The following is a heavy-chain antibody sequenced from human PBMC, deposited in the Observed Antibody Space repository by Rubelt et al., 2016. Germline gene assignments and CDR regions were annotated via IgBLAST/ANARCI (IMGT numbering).Heavy chain of an antibody. CDR3: ARHPPLAVAGPGWFDP. Sequence: QVQLQQWGAGLLKPSETLSLTCAVYGGSFSGYYWSWIRQPPGKGLEWIGEINHSGSTNYNPSPKCRVTISVYTSMNQFSLKLSAVTAADTAVYYWARHPPLAVAGPGWFDPWGQGTLVTVSS. CDR1: GGSFSGYY. J-gene: IGHJ5*02. V-gene: IGHV4-34*01. CDR2: INHSGST. D-gene: IGHD6-19*01.